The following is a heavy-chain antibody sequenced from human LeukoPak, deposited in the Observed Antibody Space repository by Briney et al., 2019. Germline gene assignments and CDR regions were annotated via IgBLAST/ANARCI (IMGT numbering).Heavy chain of an antibody. CDR1: GGSISSYY. J-gene: IGHJ2*01. CDR3: ARDLPRGNWGSANWYFDL. V-gene: IGHV4-59*01. D-gene: IGHD7-27*01. CDR2: IYYSGST. Sequence: PSETLSLTCTVSGGSISSYYWSWIRQPPGKGLEWIGYIYYSGSTNNNPSLKSRVTISIDTSKNQFSLKLTSVTAADTAVYYCARDLPRGNWGSANWYFDLWGRGTLVTVSS.